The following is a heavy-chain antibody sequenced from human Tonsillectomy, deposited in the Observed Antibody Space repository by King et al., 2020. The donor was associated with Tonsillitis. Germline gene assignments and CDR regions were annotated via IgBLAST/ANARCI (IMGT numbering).Heavy chain of an antibody. V-gene: IGHV3-48*04. CDR2: TSSSSTTI. J-gene: IGHJ6*02. Sequence: EVQLVESGGGLVQPGGSLRLSCAASGFTFSSYSMNWVRQAPGKGLEWLSYTSSSSTTIYYADSVKGRFTISRDNAKDSLYLQMNSLRAEDTAVYYCARDLGGSGTYYLYYYYCMDVWGQGTTVTVSS. CDR3: ARDLGGSGTYYLYYYYCMDV. D-gene: IGHD3-10*01. CDR1: GFTFSSYS.